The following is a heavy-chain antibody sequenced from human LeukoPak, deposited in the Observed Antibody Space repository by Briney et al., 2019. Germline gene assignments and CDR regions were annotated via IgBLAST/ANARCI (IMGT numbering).Heavy chain of an antibody. CDR3: ARDLDYDSSGYPGY. Sequence: GGSLRLSCAAPGFTFSSYSMNWVRQAPGKGLEWVSSISSSSSYIYYADSVKGRFTISRDNAKNSLYLQMNSLRAEDTAVYYCARDLDYDSSGYPGYWGQGTLVTVSS. D-gene: IGHD3-22*01. CDR1: GFTFSSYS. CDR2: ISSSSSYI. J-gene: IGHJ4*02. V-gene: IGHV3-21*01.